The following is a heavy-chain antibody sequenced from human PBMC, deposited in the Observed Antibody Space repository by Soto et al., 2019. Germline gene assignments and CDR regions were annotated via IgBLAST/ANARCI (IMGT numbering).Heavy chain of an antibody. Sequence: EASVKVSCKASGYTFTGYYMHWVRQAPGQGLEWMGWINPNSGGTNYAQKFQGRVTMTRDTSISTAYMELSRLRSDDTAVYYCARDQRPVWSGYYGDSFDYWGQGTLVTVSS. D-gene: IGHD3-3*01. CDR1: GYTFTGYY. V-gene: IGHV1-2*02. CDR3: ARDQRPVWSGYYGDSFDY. CDR2: INPNSGGT. J-gene: IGHJ4*02.